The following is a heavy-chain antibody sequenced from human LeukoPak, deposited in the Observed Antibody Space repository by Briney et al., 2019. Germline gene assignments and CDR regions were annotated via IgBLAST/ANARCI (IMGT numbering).Heavy chain of an antibody. J-gene: IGHJ4*02. CDR1: GFTFSSYA. V-gene: IGHV3-23*01. Sequence: QSGGSLRLSCAASGFTFSSYAMSWVRQALGKGLEWVSAISGSGGSTYYADSVKGRFTISRDNSKNTLYLQMNSLRAEDTAVYYCAKGNTPYCGGDCYSSPPDYWGQGTLVTVSS. CDR2: ISGSGGST. CDR3: AKGNTPYCGGDCYSSPPDY. D-gene: IGHD2-21*02.